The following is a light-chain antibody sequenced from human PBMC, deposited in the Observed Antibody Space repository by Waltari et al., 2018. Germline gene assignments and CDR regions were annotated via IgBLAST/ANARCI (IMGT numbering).Light chain of an antibody. CDR3: QQHYSTPPT. Sequence: DIVMTQSPDSLAVSLGERATINCKSRQSVLYSANNKNSLNWYQQKPGQPPKLRIYWASARESGTPDRFSGSGSGTDFTLTITSLQAEDVATYYCQQHYSTPPTFGGGTKVEI. V-gene: IGKV4-1*01. CDR2: WAS. CDR1: QSVLYSANNKNS. J-gene: IGKJ4*01.